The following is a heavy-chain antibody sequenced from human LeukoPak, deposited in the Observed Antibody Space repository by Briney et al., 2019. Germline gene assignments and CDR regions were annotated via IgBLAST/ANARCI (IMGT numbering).Heavy chain of an antibody. J-gene: IGHJ4*02. V-gene: IGHV4-59*01. Sequence: SETLSLTCTVSGGSISTYYWSWIRQPPGKGLEWIGYVYYSGSTTYNPSLKSRVTISVDTSKNQFSLKLTSVTADDTAVYYCARGRWWHYYDSGGYFYWGQGTRLTVSS. CDR2: VYYSGST. D-gene: IGHD3-22*01. CDR3: ARGRWWHYYDSGGYFY. CDR1: GGSISTYY.